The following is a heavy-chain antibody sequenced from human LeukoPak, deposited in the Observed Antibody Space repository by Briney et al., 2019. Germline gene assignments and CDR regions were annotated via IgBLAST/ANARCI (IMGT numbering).Heavy chain of an antibody. V-gene: IGHV1-8*02. Sequence: GASVKVSCKASGYTFTSYDINWVRQATGQGLEWMGWMNPNSENTGYAQKFQGRVTMTRNTSISTAYMELSSLRSEDTAVYYCARARSGSNYFDYWGQGTLVTVSS. CDR3: ARARSGSNYFDY. D-gene: IGHD1-26*01. CDR2: MNPNSENT. J-gene: IGHJ4*02. CDR1: GYTFTSYD.